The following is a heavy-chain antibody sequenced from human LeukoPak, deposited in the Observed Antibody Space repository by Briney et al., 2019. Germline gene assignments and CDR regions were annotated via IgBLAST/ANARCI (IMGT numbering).Heavy chain of an antibody. V-gene: IGHV3-20*04. J-gene: IGHJ5*02. Sequence: GGSLGLSCAASGFTFDDYGMSWVRQAPGKGLEWVSGINWNGGSTGYADSVKGRFTISRDNAKNSLYLQMNSLRAEDTALYYCARDLNPQWLVSFWFDPWGQGTLVTVSS. D-gene: IGHD6-19*01. CDR1: GFTFDDYG. CDR3: ARDLNPQWLVSFWFDP. CDR2: INWNGGST.